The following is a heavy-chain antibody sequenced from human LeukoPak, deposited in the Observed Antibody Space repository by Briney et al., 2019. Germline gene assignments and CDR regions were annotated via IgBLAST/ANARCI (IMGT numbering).Heavy chain of an antibody. D-gene: IGHD6-19*01. CDR1: GFSFSRYY. CDR2: IKGDSSDT. V-gene: IGHV3-74*01. J-gene: IGHJ6*03. CDR3: AKAPPYIAVAGKAYYYYYVDV. Sequence: QAGGSLRLSCVASGFSFSRYYMHWVRQAPGKGLVWVSRIKGDSSDTIYADSVKGRFTISRDNAKNTVYLQMNSLRVEDTAVYYCAKAPPYIAVAGKAYYYYYVDVWGKGTTVTISS.